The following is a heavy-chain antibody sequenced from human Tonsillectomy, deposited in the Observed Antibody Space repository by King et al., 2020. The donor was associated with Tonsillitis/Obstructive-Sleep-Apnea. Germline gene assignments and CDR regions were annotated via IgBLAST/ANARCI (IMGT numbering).Heavy chain of an antibody. CDR1: GFTFSDYY. D-gene: IGHD2-8*02. Sequence: HVQLVESGGGLVKPGGSLRLSCAASGFTFSDYYMSWIRQAPGKGPEWISYISSSSIYTNYAGSVKGRFTISRDNAKKSLYLQMNSLRAEDTAVYYCARDIGALDIELAPPESLDYYDGMDIWGQGTTVTVSS. V-gene: IGHV3-11*06. J-gene: IGHJ6*02. CDR2: ISSSSIYT. CDR3: ARDIGALDIELAPPESLDYYDGMDI.